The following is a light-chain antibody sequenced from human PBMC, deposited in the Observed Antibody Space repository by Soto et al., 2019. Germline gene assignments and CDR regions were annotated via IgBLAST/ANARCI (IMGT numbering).Light chain of an antibody. CDR3: QQSYSTPST. CDR1: QSISSY. Sequence: DIQMTQSPSSLSASVGDRVTITCRASQSISSYLNWYQQKPGKAPKLLIYAASSLQSGVPSRFSGSGSGTDFTLTISSLQPEDFATYYCQQSYSTPSTLAPGT. V-gene: IGKV1-39*01. CDR2: AAS. J-gene: IGKJ1*01.